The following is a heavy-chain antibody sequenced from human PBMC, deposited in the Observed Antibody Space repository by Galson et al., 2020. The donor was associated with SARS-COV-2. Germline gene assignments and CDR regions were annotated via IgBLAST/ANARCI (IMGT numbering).Heavy chain of an antibody. J-gene: IGHJ4*02. CDR2: ISGSGGST. D-gene: IGHD6-19*01. CDR1: GFTFSSYA. Sequence: GGSLRLSCAASGFTFSSYAMSWVRQAPGKGLEWVSSISGSGGSTYYADSVKGRFIISRDISKNTLFPHMDSLRAEDTAVYYCAKETRAPNSGWFFDYWGQGTLGTVSS. CDR3: AKETRAPNSGWFFDY. V-gene: IGHV3-23*01.